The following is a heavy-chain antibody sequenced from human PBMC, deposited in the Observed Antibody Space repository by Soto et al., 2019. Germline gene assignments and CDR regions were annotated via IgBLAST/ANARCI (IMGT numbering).Heavy chain of an antibody. D-gene: IGHD3-22*01. CDR1: GDSISSYY. V-gene: IGHV4-59*01. CDR3: ALRSMAVVPEY. Sequence: QVQLQESGPGLVKPSETLSLTYAVSGDSISSYYCMWIRQPPGKGLESIGYMYYGRSANYHPSLKSRVTLSVDTSTNQWSLTLSSMTAADTAVYYCALRSMAVVPEYWGEGTLVTGSS. J-gene: IGHJ4*02. CDR2: MYYGRSA.